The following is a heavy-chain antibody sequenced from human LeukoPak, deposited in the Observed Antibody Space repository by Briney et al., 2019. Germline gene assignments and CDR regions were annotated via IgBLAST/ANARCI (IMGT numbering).Heavy chain of an antibody. CDR3: ARAPPDHYTEFDY. J-gene: IGHJ4*02. CDR1: GGSISSSSYY. Sequence: SETLSLTCTVSGGSISSSSYYWGWIRQPPGKGLEWIGSIYYSGSTYYNPSLKSRVTISVDTSKNQFSLKLSSVTAADTAVYYCARAPPDHYTEFDYWGQGTLVTVSS. V-gene: IGHV4-39*07. CDR2: IYYSGST. D-gene: IGHD2-2*02.